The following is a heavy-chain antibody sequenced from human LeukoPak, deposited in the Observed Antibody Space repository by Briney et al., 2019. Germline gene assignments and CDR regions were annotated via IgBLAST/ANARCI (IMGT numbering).Heavy chain of an antibody. CDR1: GGTFSSYT. CDR3: ARVVGATEVFDY. J-gene: IGHJ4*02. CDR2: IIPIFGTA. V-gene: IGHV1-69*05. Sequence: ASVKVSCKASGGTFSSYTISWVRQAPGQGLEWMGGIIPIFGTANYAQKFQGRVTITTDESTSTAYMELSSLRSEDTAVYYCARVVGATEVFDYWGQGTLVTVSS. D-gene: IGHD1-26*01.